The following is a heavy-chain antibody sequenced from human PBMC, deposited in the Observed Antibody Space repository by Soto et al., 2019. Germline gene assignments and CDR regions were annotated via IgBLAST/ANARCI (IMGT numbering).Heavy chain of an antibody. J-gene: IGHJ4*02. Sequence: EVQLVESGGGLIQPRGSLRLSCAVSEFTVSSNYMSWVRRAPGKGLEWVSLLYSGGSTYFADSVKGRFTISRDNSKNTLYLQMNSLRAEDTAVYYCARTFGGSRGYFDYWGQGTLVTVSS. CDR2: LYSGGST. CDR3: ARTFGGSRGYFDY. D-gene: IGHD1-26*01. V-gene: IGHV3-53*01. CDR1: EFTVSSNY.